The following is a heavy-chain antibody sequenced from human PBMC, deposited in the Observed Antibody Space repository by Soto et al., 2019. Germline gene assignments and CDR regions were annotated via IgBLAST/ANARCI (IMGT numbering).Heavy chain of an antibody. J-gene: IGHJ6*02. CDR1: GGTFSSYA. D-gene: IGHD2-15*01. Sequence: QVQLVQSGAEVKKPGSSVKVSCKASGGTFSSYAISWVRQAPGQGLEWMGGIIPIFGTANYAKKFQGRVTITADESTSTAYMELSSLRSEDTAVYYCERDSYLPVEDYYYYGMDVWGQGTTVTVSS. V-gene: IGHV1-69*01. CDR2: IIPIFGTA. CDR3: ERDSYLPVEDYYYYGMDV.